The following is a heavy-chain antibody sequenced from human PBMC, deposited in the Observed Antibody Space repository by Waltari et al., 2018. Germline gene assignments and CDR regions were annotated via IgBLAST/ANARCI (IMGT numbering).Heavy chain of an antibody. CDR1: GYTFTGYY. CDR3: ARRTVGGSYYAYWYFDL. D-gene: IGHD1-26*01. J-gene: IGHJ2*01. Sequence: QVQLVQSGAEVKKPGASVKVSCKASGYTFTGYYLHWVRQAPGQGLEWMGRINPNIGGTKYAQKVQGRVTMTRDTSISTAYMELSSLGSEDTAVYYCARRTVGGSYYAYWYFDLWGRGTLVTVSS. V-gene: IGHV1-2*06. CDR2: INPNIGGT.